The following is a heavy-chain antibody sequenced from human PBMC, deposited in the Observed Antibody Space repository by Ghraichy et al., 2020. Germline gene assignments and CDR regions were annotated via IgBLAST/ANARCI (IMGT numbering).Heavy chain of an antibody. V-gene: IGHV3-7*01. CDR1: GFTFSSYW. Sequence: GGSLRLSCAASGFTFSSYWMSWVRQAPGKGLEWVSNIKQDGSKKDYVDSVKGRFTISRDNAKNSLYLQMNSLRAEDTAVYYCARGEVVVAAAKDNWFDPWGQGTLVTVSS. CDR2: IKQDGSKK. CDR3: ARGEVVVAAAKDNWFDP. D-gene: IGHD2-15*01. J-gene: IGHJ5*02.